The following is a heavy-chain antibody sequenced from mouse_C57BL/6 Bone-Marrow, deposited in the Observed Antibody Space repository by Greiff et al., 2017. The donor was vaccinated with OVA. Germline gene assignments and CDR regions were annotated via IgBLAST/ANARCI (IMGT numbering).Heavy chain of an antibody. D-gene: IGHD3-1*01. J-gene: IGHJ3*01. Sequence: QVQLQQSGAELVRPGASVTLSCKASGYTFTDYEMHWVKQTPVHGLEWIGAIDPETGGTAYNQKFKGKAILTADKSSSTAYMELRSLTSEDSAVYYFTRRRGLRPWFAYWGQGTLVTVSA. CDR1: GYTFTDYE. CDR2: IDPETGGT. CDR3: TRRRGLRPWFAY. V-gene: IGHV1-15*01.